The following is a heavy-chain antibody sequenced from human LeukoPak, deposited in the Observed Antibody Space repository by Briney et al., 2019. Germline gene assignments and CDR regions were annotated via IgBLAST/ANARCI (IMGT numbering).Heavy chain of an antibody. CDR1: GFTFYIYG. D-gene: IGHD2-2*01. CDR2: IWYDGSNK. J-gene: IGHJ4*02. Sequence: GGSLRLSCAASGFTFYIYGMHWVRQAPGKGLEWVAVIWYDGSNKYYADSVKGRFTISRDNSKSTLYLQMNSLRAEDTAVYYCARDRSCSTTSCYGGFDYWGQGTLVTASS. V-gene: IGHV3-33*01. CDR3: ARDRSCSTTSCYGGFDY.